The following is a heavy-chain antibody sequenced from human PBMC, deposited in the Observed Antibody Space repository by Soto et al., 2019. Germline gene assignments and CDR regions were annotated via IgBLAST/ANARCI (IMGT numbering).Heavy chain of an antibody. V-gene: IGHV2-5*01. D-gene: IGHD4-17*01. J-gene: IGHJ1*01. CDR3: VHRPATTVKIIFQH. Sequence: SGPTLVNPTQTLTLTCTFSGFSLSTSEVGVGWIHQTPGKALEWLALIYWNDDKRYSPSLKRRLTVTKDTSKNQVVLTMTNMDPVDTATYYCVHRPATTVKIIFQHWGQGTLVTVSS. CDR2: IYWNDDK. CDR1: GFSLSTSEVG.